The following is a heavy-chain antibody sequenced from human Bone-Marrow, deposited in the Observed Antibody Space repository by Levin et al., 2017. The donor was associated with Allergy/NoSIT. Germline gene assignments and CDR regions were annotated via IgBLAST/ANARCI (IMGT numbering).Heavy chain of an antibody. Sequence: GASVKVSCKASGYTFTGYYMHWVRQAPGQGLEWMGWINPNSGGTNYAQKFQGRVTMTRDTSISTAYMELSRLRSDDTAVYYCARSKVVAALGTLRNWFDPWGQGTLVTVSS. CDR2: INPNSGGT. D-gene: IGHD2-15*01. CDR3: ARSKVVAALGTLRNWFDP. V-gene: IGHV1-2*02. J-gene: IGHJ5*02. CDR1: GYTFTGYY.